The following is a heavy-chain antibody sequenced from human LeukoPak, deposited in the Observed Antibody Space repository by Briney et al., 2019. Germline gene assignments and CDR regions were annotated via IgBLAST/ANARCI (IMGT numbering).Heavy chain of an antibody. CDR2: INHSGSA. J-gene: IGHJ3*02. CDR1: GGPFNDYY. D-gene: IGHD5-12*01. V-gene: IGHV4-34*01. Sequence: SETLSLTCAVYGGPFNDYYWNWLRQPPGKGLEWIGEINHSGSANYHPSYKSRVTISLDTSQNHFSLKLTSVTAADTAVYYCARSGRDVGFAFDIWGQGTLVTISS. CDR3: ARSGRDVGFAFDI.